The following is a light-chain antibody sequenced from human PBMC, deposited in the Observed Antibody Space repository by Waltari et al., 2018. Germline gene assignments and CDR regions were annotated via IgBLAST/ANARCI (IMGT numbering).Light chain of an antibody. CDR3: NSCTTSSTWV. V-gene: IGLV2-14*01. CDR2: EVN. CDR1: SSDVGFCNF. J-gene: IGLJ3*02. Sequence: QSALTQPVSVSGSPGQSITISCTGTSSDVGFCNFVSWYQPHPGKAPKLIIYEVNNRPSGVSHRFSGSKSGNTASLTISGLQAEDEADYYCNSCTTSSTWVFGGGTKLTVL.